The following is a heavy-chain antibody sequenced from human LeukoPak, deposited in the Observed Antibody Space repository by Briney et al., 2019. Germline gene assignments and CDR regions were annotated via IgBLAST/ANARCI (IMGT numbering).Heavy chain of an antibody. J-gene: IGHJ4*02. CDR1: GFTLSRYW. Sequence: PAGGSLRLSWAAAGFTLSRYWMDWVRQAPGKGREWVGNIKQEGSQTYSVDSEKGHFTLSRDNAKNSLYLQMNSLRADDTAVYYCASHWGSSSWASDYCGQGTLPTVSS. V-gene: IGHV3-7*01. D-gene: IGHD6-13*01. CDR2: IKQEGSQT. CDR3: ASHWGSSSWASDY.